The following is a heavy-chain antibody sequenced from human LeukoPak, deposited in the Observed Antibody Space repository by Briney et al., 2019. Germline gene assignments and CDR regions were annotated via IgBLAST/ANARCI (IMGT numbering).Heavy chain of an antibody. CDR3: ARAKYYYDSSGGDYFDY. D-gene: IGHD3-22*01. J-gene: IGHJ4*02. CDR1: GGSFSGYY. Sequence: SETLSLTCAVYGGSFSGYYWSWIRQPPGKGLEWIGEINHSGSTNYNPSLKSRVTMSVDTSKNQFSLKLSSVTAADTAVYYCARAKYYYDSSGGDYFDYWGQGTLVTVSS. CDR2: INHSGST. V-gene: IGHV4-34*01.